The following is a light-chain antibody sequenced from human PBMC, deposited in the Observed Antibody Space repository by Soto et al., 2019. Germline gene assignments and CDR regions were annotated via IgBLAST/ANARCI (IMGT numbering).Light chain of an antibody. Sequence: ELVLTQSPATLSLSPGERATLSCRASQTVITYLAWYQQKPGQAPRLLIYGASNRATGIPDRISGSASAKDFPLTISRLEPEYFAVYYCQHYGSSGTFGQGTKVDI. V-gene: IGKV3-20*01. CDR1: QTVITY. CDR2: GAS. J-gene: IGKJ1*01. CDR3: QHYGSSGT.